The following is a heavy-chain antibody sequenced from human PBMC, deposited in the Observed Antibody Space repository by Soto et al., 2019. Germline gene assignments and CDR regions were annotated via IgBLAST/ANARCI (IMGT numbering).Heavy chain of an antibody. D-gene: IGHD1-26*01. J-gene: IGHJ4*02. CDR2: ISYDGSNK. CDR3: ARGGSYYTDKYYFDY. CDR1: GFTFSNYA. V-gene: IGHV3-30-3*01. Sequence: GGSLRLSCAASGFTFSNYAMHWVRQAPGKGLEWVAVISYDGSNKYYADSVKGRFTISRDNSKNTLYLQMNSLRAEDTAVYYCARGGSYYTDKYYFDYWGQGTLVTVSS.